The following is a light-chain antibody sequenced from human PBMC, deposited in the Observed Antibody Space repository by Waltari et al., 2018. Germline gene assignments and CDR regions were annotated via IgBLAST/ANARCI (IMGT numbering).Light chain of an antibody. CDR1: WSNIGAGYA. V-gene: IGLV1-40*01. J-gene: IGLJ2*01. Sequence: QSVLTQPPSVSGAPGQRVTISCTGSWSNIGAGYAVHWYPQLPGKVPTLLVYGVHTRPPWLPYRFFGCKAGTSASLAIPVLQPEDEADYYCQSYDTKVGVVFGGGSKLTVL. CDR3: QSYDTKVGVV. CDR2: GVH.